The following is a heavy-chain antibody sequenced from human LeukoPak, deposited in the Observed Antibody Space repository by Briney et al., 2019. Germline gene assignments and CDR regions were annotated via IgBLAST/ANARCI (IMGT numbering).Heavy chain of an antibody. CDR2: IIPILGIA. CDR3: ARDGYNEEDWFFDL. D-gene: IGHD5-24*01. Sequence: ASVKVSCKASGGTFSSYAISWVRQAPGQGLEWMGRIIPILGIANYAQKFQGRVTITADKSTSTAYMELSSLRAEDTAVYYCARDGYNEEDWFFDLWGRGILVTVSS. CDR1: GGTFSSYA. J-gene: IGHJ2*01. V-gene: IGHV1-69*04.